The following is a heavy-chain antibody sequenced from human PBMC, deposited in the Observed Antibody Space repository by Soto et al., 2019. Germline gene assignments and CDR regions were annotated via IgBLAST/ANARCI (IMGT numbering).Heavy chain of an antibody. CDR3: AREGEGSSWYSNSWFDP. J-gene: IGHJ5*02. Sequence: QVQLVQSGAEVKKPGASVKVSCKASGYTFTSYGISWVRQAPGQGLEWMGWISAYNGNTNYEQKLQGRGTMTTDTSTSTAYMELRSLRSYYTAVYYCAREGEGSSWYSNSWFDPWGQGTLVTVSS. CDR2: ISAYNGNT. V-gene: IGHV1-18*01. CDR1: GYTFTSYG. D-gene: IGHD6-13*01.